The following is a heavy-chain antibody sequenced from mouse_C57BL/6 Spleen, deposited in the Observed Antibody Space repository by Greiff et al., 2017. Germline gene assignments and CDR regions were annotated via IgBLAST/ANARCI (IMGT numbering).Heavy chain of an antibody. CDR1: GFTFSSYT. D-gene: IGHD3-2*02. V-gene: IGHV5-9*01. CDR2: ISGGGGNT. J-gene: IGHJ3*01. CDR3: ARDSSGYAFAY. Sequence: DVHLVESGGGLVKPGGSLKLSCAASGFTFSSYTMSWVRQTPEKRLEWVATISGGGGNTYYPDSVKGRFTISRDNAKNTLYLQMSSLRSEDTALYYCARDSSGYAFAYWGQGTLVTVSA.